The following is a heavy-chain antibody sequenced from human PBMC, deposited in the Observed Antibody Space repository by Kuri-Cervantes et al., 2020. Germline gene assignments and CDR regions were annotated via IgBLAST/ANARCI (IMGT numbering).Heavy chain of an antibody. Sequence: GSLRLSCTVSGGSISSYYWSWIRQPPGKGLEWIGYIYYSGSTNYNPSLKSRATISVDTSKNQFSLKLSSVTAADTAVYYCARGRDLYYDILTGYRMSSLGPPAPPDYWGQGTLVTVSS. CDR1: GGSISSYY. V-gene: IGHV4-59*12. CDR2: IYYSGST. CDR3: ARGRDLYYDILTGYRMSSLGPPAPPDY. D-gene: IGHD3-9*01. J-gene: IGHJ4*02.